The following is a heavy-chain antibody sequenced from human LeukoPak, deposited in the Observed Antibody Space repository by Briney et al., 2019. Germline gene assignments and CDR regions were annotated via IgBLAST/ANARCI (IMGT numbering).Heavy chain of an antibody. CDR3: ARVAVTGTFRFDS. V-gene: IGHV3-30*03. CDR2: ISYDGSNK. D-gene: IGHD6-19*01. CDR1: GFTFSSYG. Sequence: RGSLRLSCAASGFTFSSYGMHWVRQAPGKGLEWVAVISYDGSNKYYADSVKGRFTISRDNSKNTLYLQMSSLRAEDTAVYYCARVAVTGTFRFDSWGQGTLVSVSS. J-gene: IGHJ4*02.